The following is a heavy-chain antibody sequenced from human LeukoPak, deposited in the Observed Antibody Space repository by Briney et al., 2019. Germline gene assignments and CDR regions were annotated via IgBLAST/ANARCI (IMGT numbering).Heavy chain of an antibody. J-gene: IGHJ5*02. D-gene: IGHD2-2*01. CDR1: GFTFSSYS. Sequence: PGGSLRLSCAASGFTFSSYSMNWVRQAPGKGLEWVSSISSSSSYIYYADSVKGRFTISRDNAKNSLYLQMNSLRAEDTAVYYRARLYCSSTSCRIDPWGQGTLVTVSS. CDR2: ISSSSSYI. V-gene: IGHV3-21*01. CDR3: ARLYCSSTSCRIDP.